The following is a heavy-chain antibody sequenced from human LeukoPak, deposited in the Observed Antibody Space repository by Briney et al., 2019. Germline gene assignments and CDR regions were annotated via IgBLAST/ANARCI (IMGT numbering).Heavy chain of an antibody. CDR1: GFTFSSSE. D-gene: IGHD3-22*01. Sequence: PGGSLRLSCAVSGFTFSSSEMNWVRQAPGKGLEWVSYISSSGSTIYYADSVKGRFTISRDNAKNSLYLQMNSLRAEDTAVYYCAGDSSGYYYWFDPWGQGTLVTVSP. CDR2: ISSSGSTI. J-gene: IGHJ5*02. V-gene: IGHV3-48*03. CDR3: AGDSSGYYYWFDP.